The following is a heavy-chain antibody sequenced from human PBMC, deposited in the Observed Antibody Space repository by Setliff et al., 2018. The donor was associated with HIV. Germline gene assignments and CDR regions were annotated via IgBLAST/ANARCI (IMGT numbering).Heavy chain of an antibody. CDR3: AREGGKLWFGELLYAFDI. J-gene: IGHJ3*02. CDR1: GGSLISGGYY. V-gene: IGHV4-31*03. CDR2: VYYTGKT. Sequence: PSETLSLTCSVSGGSLISGGYYWSWIRQHPGKGLEWIGYVYYTGKTYYSPSLKSRVTISEDTSKNQFSLQLSSVTAADTAVYYCAREGGKLWFGELLYAFDIWGQGTMVTVSS. D-gene: IGHD3-10*01.